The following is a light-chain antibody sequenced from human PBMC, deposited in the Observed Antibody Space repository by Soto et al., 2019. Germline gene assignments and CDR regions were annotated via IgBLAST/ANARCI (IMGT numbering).Light chain of an antibody. CDR2: GAS. V-gene: IGKV3-11*01. CDR3: HQRQYWPPIT. Sequence: EIVLTQSPATLSLSPGERATLSCRASQSVSSYLAWYQQKPGQAPRLVLYGASTRATGVPARFSGSGSGTDFTLTISSLEPEDFAVYYCHQRQYWPPITFGQGTRLEIK. CDR1: QSVSSY. J-gene: IGKJ5*01.